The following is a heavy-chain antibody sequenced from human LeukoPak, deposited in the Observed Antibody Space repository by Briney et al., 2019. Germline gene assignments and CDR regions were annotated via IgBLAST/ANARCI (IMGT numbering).Heavy chain of an antibody. CDR1: GGSISSGDYY. Sequence: KASETLSLTCTVSGGSISSGDYYWSWIRQPPGKGLEWIGYIYYSGSTYYNPSLKSRVTISVDTSKNQFSLKLSSVTAADTAVYYCARLYYYDSSGYRAEYFQHWGQGTLVTVSS. CDR3: ARLYYYDSSGYRAEYFQH. V-gene: IGHV4-30-4*01. CDR2: IYYSGST. D-gene: IGHD3-22*01. J-gene: IGHJ1*01.